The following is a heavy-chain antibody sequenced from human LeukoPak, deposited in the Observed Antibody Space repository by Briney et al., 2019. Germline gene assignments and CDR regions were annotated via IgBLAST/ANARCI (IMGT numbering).Heavy chain of an antibody. J-gene: IGHJ6*04. CDR3: ARLGYCDSTSCHDVDV. D-gene: IGHD2-2*01. Sequence: GGSLRLSCAASGFIFSSYAMSWVRQAPGKGLEWVSGTSGSGYDTYYADSVKGRVTISRDNSKNTLYLHMNRLRAEDTAVYYCARLGYCDSTSCHDVDVWGKGTTVTVSS. CDR1: GFIFSSYA. CDR2: TSGSGYDT. V-gene: IGHV3-23*01.